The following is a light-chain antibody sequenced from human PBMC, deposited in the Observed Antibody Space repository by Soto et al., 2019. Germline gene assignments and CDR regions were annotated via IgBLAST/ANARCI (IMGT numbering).Light chain of an antibody. V-gene: IGKV3-20*01. J-gene: IGKJ1*01. CDR2: GAS. CDR1: QSVSSSY. CDR3: QQYRSSPPWT. Sequence: EIVLTQSPGTLSLSPGERATLSCRASQSVSSSYLAWYQQKPGQAPRLLIYGASSRATGIPDRFSGRGSGTDFTLSISRLEPEDFAVYYCQQYRSSPPWTFGQGTKVEIK.